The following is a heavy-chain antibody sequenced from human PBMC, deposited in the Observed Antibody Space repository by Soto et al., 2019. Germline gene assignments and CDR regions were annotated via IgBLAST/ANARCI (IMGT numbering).Heavy chain of an antibody. CDR1: GFTFSSYS. J-gene: IGHJ4*02. V-gene: IGHV3-21*01. D-gene: IGHD6-6*01. Sequence: EVQLGESGGGLVKPGGSLRLSCAASGFTFSSYSMNWVRQAPGKGLEWVSSSSSSSSYIYYADSVKSRFTISRDNAKNSLYLQMNSLRAEDTAVYYCARDLAGYSSSSRGYFDYWGQGTLVTVSS. CDR3: ARDLAGYSSSSRGYFDY. CDR2: SSSSSSYI.